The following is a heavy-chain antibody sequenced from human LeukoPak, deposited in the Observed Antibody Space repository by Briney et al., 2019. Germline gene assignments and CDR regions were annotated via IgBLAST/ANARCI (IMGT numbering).Heavy chain of an antibody. D-gene: IGHD2-21*02. Sequence: GGSLTLSCSFSGLIASRNYMSWVRQAPGKGLEWVSVIYSGGNTYYADSVKGRFTISRDNSKNTLYLQMNSLRAEDTAVYYCARVSGDHTYYFDYWGQGTLVTVSS. V-gene: IGHV3-66*01. CDR3: ARVSGDHTYYFDY. CDR1: GLIASRNY. CDR2: IYSGGNT. J-gene: IGHJ4*02.